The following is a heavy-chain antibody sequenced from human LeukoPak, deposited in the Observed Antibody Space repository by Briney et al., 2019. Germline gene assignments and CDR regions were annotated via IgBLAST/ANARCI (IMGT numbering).Heavy chain of an antibody. CDR2: INAGNGNT. CDR3: PRLSIAVDYGRRV. CDR1: GYTFTSYA. V-gene: IGHV1-3*01. D-gene: IGHD6-19*01. J-gene: IGHJ6*02. Sequence: ASVKVSCKASGYTFTSYAMHWVRQAPGQRLEWMGWINAGNGNTKYSQKFQGRVTITRDTYASTAYMALSSLRAGDTAVYYCPRLSIAVDYGRRVWGQGTTVTVPS.